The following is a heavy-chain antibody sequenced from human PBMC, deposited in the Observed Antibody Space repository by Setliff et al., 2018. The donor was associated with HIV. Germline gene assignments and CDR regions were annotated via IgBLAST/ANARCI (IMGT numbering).Heavy chain of an antibody. J-gene: IGHJ4*02. CDR2: IYYNGNT. Sequence: SETLSLTCTVSGGSIRSSSYYWGWIRQPTGKGLEWIGSIYYNGNTYYNPSLKSRVTISVDKSKNKFSLELSSVTAADTAVYYCATHVLQFLEWLSHFDYWGQGALVTVSS. CDR3: ATHVLQFLEWLSHFDY. V-gene: IGHV4-39*01. CDR1: GGSIRSSSYY. D-gene: IGHD3-3*01.